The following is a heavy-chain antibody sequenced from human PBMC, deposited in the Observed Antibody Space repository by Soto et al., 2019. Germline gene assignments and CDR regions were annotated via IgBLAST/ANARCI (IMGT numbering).Heavy chain of an antibody. D-gene: IGHD3-10*01. J-gene: IGHJ6*03. CDR2: IYSGGST. V-gene: IGHV3-66*01. Sequence: EVQLVESGGGLVQPGGSLRLSCAASGFTVSSNYMSWVRQAPGKGLEWVSVIYSGGSTFYADSVKGRFTISRDNSKNTVYLQMNSLRAEDAGVYFCAREIGRGAPQTNYMDVWGKGTTVTVS. CDR1: GFTVSSNY. CDR3: AREIGRGAPQTNYMDV.